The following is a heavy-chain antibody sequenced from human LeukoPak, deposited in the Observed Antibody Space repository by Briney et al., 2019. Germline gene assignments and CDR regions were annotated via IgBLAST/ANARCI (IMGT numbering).Heavy chain of an antibody. CDR2: ISGSGGST. V-gene: IGHV3-23*01. CDR1: GFTFSSYA. J-gene: IGHJ4*02. D-gene: IGHD6-13*01. Sequence: PGGSLRLSCAASGFTFSSYAMSWVRQAPGKGLEWVSAISGSGGSTYYADSVKGRYTISRDNSKNTLYLQMNSLRAEDTAVYYCAKDRLGIAAAGIFDYWGQGTLVTVSS. CDR3: AKDRLGIAAAGIFDY.